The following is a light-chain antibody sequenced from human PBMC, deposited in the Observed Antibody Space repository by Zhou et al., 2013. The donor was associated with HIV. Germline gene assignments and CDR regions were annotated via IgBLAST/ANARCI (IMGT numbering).Light chain of an antibody. J-gene: IGKJ1*01. CDR3: QQYNDYPGT. CDR2: TAS. V-gene: IGKV1-39*01. Sequence: DIQMTQSPSSLSASVGDRVTITCRASQSISGYVNWYQQKAGKAPKLLIYTASNLQSGVPSRFSGSGYGTEFTLTISSLQPDDFATYFCQQYNDYPGTFGQGTKVEIK. CDR1: QSISGY.